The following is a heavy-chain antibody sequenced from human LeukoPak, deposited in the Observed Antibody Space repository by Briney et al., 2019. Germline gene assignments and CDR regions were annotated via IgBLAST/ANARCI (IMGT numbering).Heavy chain of an antibody. J-gene: IGHJ4*02. CDR1: GDSINYYY. D-gene: IGHD2-15*01. V-gene: IGHV4-59*01. CDR2: VYYNGSA. Sequence: SETLSLTCTVSGDSINYYYWSWIRQSPGKGLEWIGYVYYNGSAEYNPSLKSRVTISVDMSKNQFSLKVSSVTAADTAIYYCARKGGHFDYWGQGTLVTVSS. CDR3: ARKGGHFDY.